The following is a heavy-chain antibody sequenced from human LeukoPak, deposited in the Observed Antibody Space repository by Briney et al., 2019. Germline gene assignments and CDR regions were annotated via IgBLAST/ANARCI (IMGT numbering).Heavy chain of an antibody. CDR3: ARDSLQQLEPYYFDY. Sequence: SVKVSCRASGGTFSSYAISWVRQAPGQGLEWMGGIIPIFGTANYAQKFQGRVTITADESTSTAYMELSSLRSEDTAVYYCARDSLQQLEPYYFDYWGQGTLVAVSS. D-gene: IGHD6-13*01. V-gene: IGHV1-69*13. CDR2: IIPIFGTA. J-gene: IGHJ4*02. CDR1: GGTFSSYA.